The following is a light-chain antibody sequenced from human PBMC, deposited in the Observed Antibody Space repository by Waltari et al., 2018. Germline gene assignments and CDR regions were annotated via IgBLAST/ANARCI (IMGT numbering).Light chain of an antibody. CDR1: QSVGTY. J-gene: IGKJ4*01. Sequence: EIVLTQSPATLSLSPGERATLSCRASQSVGTYLAWYHQKPGQAPRLLISDASYRASGIPARVSGSGSGTDFTLTISSLEPEDFAIYYCQQRTDWPPLTFGGGTKVEIK. CDR2: DAS. CDR3: QQRTDWPPLT. V-gene: IGKV3-11*01.